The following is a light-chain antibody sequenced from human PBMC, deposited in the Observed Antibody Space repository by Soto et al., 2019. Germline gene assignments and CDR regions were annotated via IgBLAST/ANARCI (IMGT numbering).Light chain of an antibody. CDR1: QSVSSY. CDR2: EAS. Sequence: EIVLTQSPATVSLSPGERATLSCRASQSVSSYLAWYQQKPGQAPRLLIYEASNRATGIPARFSGSASGTDFTLTISTLEPEDFAVYYCQQRSNWPPAFVGGTKVDIK. CDR3: QQRSNWPPA. V-gene: IGKV3-11*01. J-gene: IGKJ4*01.